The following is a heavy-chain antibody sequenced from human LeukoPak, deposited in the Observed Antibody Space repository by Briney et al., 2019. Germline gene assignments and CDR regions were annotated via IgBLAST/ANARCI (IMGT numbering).Heavy chain of an antibody. D-gene: IGHD3-10*01. CDR1: GFTFSSYG. CDR2: IGYDGRNK. V-gene: IGHV3-30*02. CDR3: AKDNAYYYADY. Sequence: PGGSLRLSCAASGFTFSSYGIHWFRQAPGKGLEWVTFIGYDGRNKYYADSVKGRFTISRDNSKSTLYLQMNSLRAEDTAVYYCAKDNAYYYADYWGQGTLVTVSS. J-gene: IGHJ4*02.